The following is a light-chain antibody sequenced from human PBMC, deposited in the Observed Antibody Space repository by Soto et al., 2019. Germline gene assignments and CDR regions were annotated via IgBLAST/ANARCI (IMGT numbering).Light chain of an antibody. J-gene: IGKJ1*01. CDR3: QQTYSTPRM. V-gene: IGKV1-39*01. Sequence: IQMTQSPSSLSASVGGKVTITCRASKNINKYLNWYKQKPGKAPELLIYAASNLQIGVTSRFSGNGSGTDFTLTVSSVQPEDFATYYCQQTYSTPRMFGQWTKVDIK. CDR1: KNINKY. CDR2: AAS.